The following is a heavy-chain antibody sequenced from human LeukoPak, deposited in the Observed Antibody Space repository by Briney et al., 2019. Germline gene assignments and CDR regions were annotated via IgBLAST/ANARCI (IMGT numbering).Heavy chain of an antibody. CDR1: GFTFNNYA. V-gene: IGHV3-74*01. J-gene: IGHJ4*02. CDR3: AKDHYWSIDY. CDR2: IKGDGIST. D-gene: IGHD3-3*01. Sequence: GESLRLSCAASGFTFNNYAMNWVRQAPGKGLVWVSRIKGDGISTNYADSVKGRFTISRDIAKNTLYLQMNSLRAEDTGVYYCAKDHYWSIDYWGRGTLVTVSS.